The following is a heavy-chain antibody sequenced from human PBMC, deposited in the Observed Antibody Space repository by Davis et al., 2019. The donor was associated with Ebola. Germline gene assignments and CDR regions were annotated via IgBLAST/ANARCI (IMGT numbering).Heavy chain of an antibody. CDR1: GFTFSSYS. V-gene: IGHV3-7*01. D-gene: IGHD2-15*01. Sequence: GESLKISCAASGFTFSSYSMNWVRQAPGKGLEWVANIKQDGSEKYYVDSVKGRFTISRDNAKNSLYLQMNSLRAEDTAVYYCARDRYCSGGSCYLYYYGMDVWGQGTTVTVSS. J-gene: IGHJ6*02. CDR3: ARDRYCSGGSCYLYYYGMDV. CDR2: IKQDGSEK.